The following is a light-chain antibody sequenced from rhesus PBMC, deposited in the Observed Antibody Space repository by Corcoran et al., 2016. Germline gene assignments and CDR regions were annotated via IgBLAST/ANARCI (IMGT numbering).Light chain of an antibody. J-gene: IGKJ1*01. Sequence: DIQMTQSPSSLSASVGDRVTITCRASQGISSWLAWYQQKPGKAPKLLLYKASSLQSGVPSKFSGSGFGTDFPLTISSLQAEDFATYYCQQYNSAPPWTFGQGTKVEIK. CDR3: QQYNSAPPWT. V-gene: IGKV1-21*01. CDR1: QGISSW. CDR2: KAS.